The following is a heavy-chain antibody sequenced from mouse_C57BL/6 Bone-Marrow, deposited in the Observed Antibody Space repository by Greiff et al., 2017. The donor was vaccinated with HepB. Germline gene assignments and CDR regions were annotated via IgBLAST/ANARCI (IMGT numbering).Heavy chain of an antibody. D-gene: IGHD1-1*01. CDR1: GYAFSSYW. CDR3: AVKSITTVVAERSYFDV. CDR2: IYPGDGDT. Sequence: QVQLKESGAELVKPGASVKISCKASGYAFSSYWMNWVKQRPGKGLEWIGQIYPGDGDTNYNGKFKGKATLTADKSSSTAYMQLSSLTSEDSAVYFCAVKSITTVVAERSYFDVWGTGTTVTVSS. V-gene: IGHV1-80*01. J-gene: IGHJ1*03.